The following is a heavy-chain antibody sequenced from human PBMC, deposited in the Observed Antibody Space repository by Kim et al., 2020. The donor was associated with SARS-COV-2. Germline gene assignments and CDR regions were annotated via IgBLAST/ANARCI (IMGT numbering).Heavy chain of an antibody. Sequence: KFQDRVTITRDRSMSTAYMELSSLRSEDTAMYYCALVYYDSSGPHDAFDIWGQGTMVTVSS. CDR3: ALVYYDSSGPHDAFDI. V-gene: IGHV1-45*02. D-gene: IGHD3-22*01. J-gene: IGHJ3*02.